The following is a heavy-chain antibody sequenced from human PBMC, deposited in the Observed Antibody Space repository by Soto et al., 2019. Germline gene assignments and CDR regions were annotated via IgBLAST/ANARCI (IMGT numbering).Heavy chain of an antibody. Sequence: GGSLRLSCAASGFTFSSYAMSWVRQAPGKGLEWVSAIRGSGGSTYYADSVKGRFTISRDNSKNTLYLQMNSLRAEDTAVYYCAKDYCSSTSCYDWFDPWGQGTLVTVSS. D-gene: IGHD2-2*01. CDR3: AKDYCSSTSCYDWFDP. CDR2: IRGSGGST. J-gene: IGHJ5*02. V-gene: IGHV3-23*01. CDR1: GFTFSSYA.